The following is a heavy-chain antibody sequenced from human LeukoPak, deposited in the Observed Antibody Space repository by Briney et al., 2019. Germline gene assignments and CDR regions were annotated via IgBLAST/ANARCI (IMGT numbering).Heavy chain of an antibody. Sequence: ASVKVSCKASGYTFTGYYMHWVRQAPGQGLEWMGWINPNSGGTNYAQKFQGWVTMTRDTSISTAYMELSRLRSDDTAVYYCARARNYYGSGSYDGAPFDYWGQGTLVTVSS. CDR3: ARARNYYGSGSYDGAPFDY. D-gene: IGHD3-10*01. CDR2: INPNSGGT. J-gene: IGHJ4*02. V-gene: IGHV1-2*04. CDR1: GYTFTGYY.